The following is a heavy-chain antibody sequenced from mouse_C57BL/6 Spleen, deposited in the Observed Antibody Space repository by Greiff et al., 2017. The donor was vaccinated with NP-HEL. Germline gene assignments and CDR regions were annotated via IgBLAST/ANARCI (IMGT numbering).Heavy chain of an antibody. V-gene: IGHV1-82*01. J-gene: IGHJ3*01. CDR1: GYAFSSSW. CDR2: IYPGDGDT. CDR3: ARAGFAY. Sequence: VQLQQSGPELVKPGASVKISCKAPGYAFSSSWMNWVKQRPGKGLEWIGRIYPGDGDTNYNGKFKGKATLTADKSSSTAYMQLSSLTSEDSAVYFCARAGFAYWGQGTLVTVSA.